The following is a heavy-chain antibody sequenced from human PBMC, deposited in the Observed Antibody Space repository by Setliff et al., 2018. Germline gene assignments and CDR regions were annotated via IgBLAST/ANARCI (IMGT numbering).Heavy chain of an antibody. D-gene: IGHD6-19*01. Sequence: RLSCVASGFTFTTYSMNWVRRVPGKGLEWVSYISSSSNTIKYADSVKGRFTISRGNAKESVYLEMTSLRAEDTAVYYCARDTDQWLVEYYFDLWGQGTPVTVS. CDR2: ISSSSNTI. CDR3: ARDTDQWLVEYYFDL. V-gene: IGHV3-48*01. CDR1: GFTFTTYS. J-gene: IGHJ4*02.